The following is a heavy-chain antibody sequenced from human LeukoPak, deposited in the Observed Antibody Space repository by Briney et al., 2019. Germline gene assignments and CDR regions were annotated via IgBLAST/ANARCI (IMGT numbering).Heavy chain of an antibody. CDR1: GYTFTSYG. V-gene: IGHV1-18*01. J-gene: IGHJ4*02. D-gene: IGHD3-10*01. CDR3: ARHTKILWFGELGFGTPDY. Sequence: GASVKVSCKASGYTFTSYGISWVRQAPGQGLEWMGWISAYNGNTNYAQKLQGRVTMTTDTSTSTAYMELRSLRSDDTAVYYCARHTKILWFGELGFGTPDYWGQGTLVTVSS. CDR2: ISAYNGNT.